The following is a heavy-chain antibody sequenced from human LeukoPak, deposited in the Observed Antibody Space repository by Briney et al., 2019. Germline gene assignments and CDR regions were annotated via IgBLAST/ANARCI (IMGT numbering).Heavy chain of an antibody. CDR3: ASSEWELRGMAIDY. CDR1: SGSISNYD. J-gene: IGHJ4*02. CDR2: IYTSGST. Sequence: SETLSLTCTVSSGSISNYDWSWIRQPAGKGLEWIGRIYTSGSTNYNPSLKSRVTISVDTSKNQVSLKLSSVTAADTAVYYCASSEWELRGMAIDYWGQGTLVTVSS. D-gene: IGHD1-26*01. V-gene: IGHV4-4*07.